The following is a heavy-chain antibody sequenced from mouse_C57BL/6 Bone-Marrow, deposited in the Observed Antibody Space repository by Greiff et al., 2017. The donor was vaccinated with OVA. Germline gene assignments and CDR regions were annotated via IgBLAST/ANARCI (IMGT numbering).Heavy chain of an antibody. V-gene: IGHV1-81*01. J-gene: IGHJ2*01. Sequence: VQLQQSGAELARPGASVKLSCKASGYTFTSYGISWVKQRTGQGLEWIGEIYPRSGNTYYNEKFQGKATLTADKSSSTAYMELRSLTSEDSAVYFCARSRWDFDYWGQGTTLTVSS. CDR3: ARSRWDFDY. CDR2: IYPRSGNT. CDR1: GYTFTSYG. D-gene: IGHD1-1*02.